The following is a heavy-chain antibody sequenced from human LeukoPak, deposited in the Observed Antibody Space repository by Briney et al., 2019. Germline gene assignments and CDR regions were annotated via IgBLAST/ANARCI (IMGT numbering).Heavy chain of an antibody. J-gene: IGHJ6*02. Sequence: ASVKVSCKASGYTFTGYYMHWVRQAPGQGLEWMAWINPNSGGTNYAQKFQGRVTMTRDTSISTAYMELSRLRSDDTAVYYCARDYNRPYCSSTSCPYYGMDVWGQGTTVTVSS. CDR3: ARDYNRPYCSSTSCPYYGMDV. CDR1: GYTFTGYY. CDR2: INPNSGGT. D-gene: IGHD2-2*01. V-gene: IGHV1-2*02.